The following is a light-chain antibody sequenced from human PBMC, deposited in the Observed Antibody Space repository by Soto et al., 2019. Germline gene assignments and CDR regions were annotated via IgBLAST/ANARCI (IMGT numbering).Light chain of an antibody. V-gene: IGLV2-14*01. CDR2: DVT. J-gene: IGLJ1*01. CDR3: SSYVSRSTLFV. Sequence: QAVVTQPASVSGSPGQSITISCTGTSSDVGDYNYVSWYQQHPGKAPKLIIYDVTNRPSGVSDRFSGSKSGSTASLTISGLHAEDEADYYCSSYVSRSTLFVFGTGTKLTVL. CDR1: SSDVGDYNY.